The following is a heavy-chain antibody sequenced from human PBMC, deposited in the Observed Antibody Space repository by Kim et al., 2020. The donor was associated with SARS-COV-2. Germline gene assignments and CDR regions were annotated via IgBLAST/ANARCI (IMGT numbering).Heavy chain of an antibody. CDR2: TYYRSKWYN. J-gene: IGHJ6*02. D-gene: IGHD3-3*01. CDR1: GDSVSSNSAA. CDR3: ARGSDYDFWSGYYTYYYGMDV. Sequence: SQTLSLTCAIPGDSVSSNSAAWNWIRQSPSRGLEWLGRTYYRSKWYNDYAVSVKSRITINPDTSKNQFSLQLNSVTPEDTAVYYCARGSDYDFWSGYYTYYYGMDVWGQGTTVTVSS. V-gene: IGHV6-1*01.